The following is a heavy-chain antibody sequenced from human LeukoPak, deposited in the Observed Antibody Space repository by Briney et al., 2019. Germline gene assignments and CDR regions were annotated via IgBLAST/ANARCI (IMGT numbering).Heavy chain of an antibody. Sequence: GGSLRLSCAASGFTFSNAWMNWVRQAPGKGLEWVGRIKSKTDGGTTDYAAPVKGRFTISRDDSKNTLYLQMNSLKTEDTAVYYCTTAPYPYYYDSRGYPDAFDIWGQGTMVTVSS. CDR1: GFTFSNAW. CDR2: IKSKTDGGTT. D-gene: IGHD3-22*01. V-gene: IGHV3-15*07. J-gene: IGHJ3*02. CDR3: TTAPYPYYYDSRGYPDAFDI.